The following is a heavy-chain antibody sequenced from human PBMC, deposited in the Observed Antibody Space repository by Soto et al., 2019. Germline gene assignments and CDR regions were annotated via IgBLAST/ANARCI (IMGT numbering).Heavy chain of an antibody. Sequence: AVTVTRRPSDRTFSSYAISCVRQASGQGLEWMGGIIPIFGTANYAQKFQGRVTLTADESTSTAYMELSSLRSEDTAVYYCARVDSSYYVMDVWGQGTTVTVS. CDR1: DRTFSSYA. CDR2: IIPIFGTA. CDR3: ARVDSSYYVMDV. V-gene: IGHV1-69*13. D-gene: IGHD6-13*01. J-gene: IGHJ6*02.